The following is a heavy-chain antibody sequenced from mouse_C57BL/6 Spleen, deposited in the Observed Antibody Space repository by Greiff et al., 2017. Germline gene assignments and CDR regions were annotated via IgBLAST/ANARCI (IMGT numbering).Heavy chain of an antibody. D-gene: IGHD3-1*01. Sequence: EVQGVESGGGLVKPGGSLKLSCAASGFTFSSYAMSWVRQTPEKRLEWVATISDGGSYTYYPDNVKGRFTISRDNAKNNLYLQMSHLKSEDTAMYYCARGGSLDYGYFDVWGTGTTVTVSS. V-gene: IGHV5-4*01. J-gene: IGHJ1*03. CDR3: ARGGSLDYGYFDV. CDR2: ISDGGSYT. CDR1: GFTFSSYA.